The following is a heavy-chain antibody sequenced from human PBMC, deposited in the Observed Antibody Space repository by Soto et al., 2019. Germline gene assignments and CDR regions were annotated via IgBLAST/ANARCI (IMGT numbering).Heavy chain of an antibody. Sequence: SETLSLTCIVSGGSVRSGSCYWSWIRQPPGKGLEWIAYIHYNGDTHYSPSLKSRFTISLDTSKNQFSLTLTSVTAADTAVYYCVRRCNKSSAQCDTWFDLWGQGTLVTVSS. CDR3: VRRCNKSSAQCDTWFDL. CDR1: GGSVRSGSCY. D-gene: IGHD2-21*02. CDR2: IHYNGDT. J-gene: IGHJ5*02. V-gene: IGHV4-30-4*01.